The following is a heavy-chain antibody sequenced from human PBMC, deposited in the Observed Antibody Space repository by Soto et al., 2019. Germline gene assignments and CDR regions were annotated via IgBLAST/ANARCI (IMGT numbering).Heavy chain of an antibody. CDR3: ARRRGYCSGGSCYGDAFDI. CDR1: GGSISSSSYY. V-gene: IGHV4-39*01. J-gene: IGHJ3*02. Sequence: SETLSLTCTVSGGSISSSSYYWGWIRQPPGKGLEWIGSIYYSGSTYYNPSLKSRVTISVDTSKNQFSLKLSSVTAADTAVYYCARRRGYCSGGSCYGDAFDIWGQGKMVTVSS. D-gene: IGHD2-15*01. CDR2: IYYSGST.